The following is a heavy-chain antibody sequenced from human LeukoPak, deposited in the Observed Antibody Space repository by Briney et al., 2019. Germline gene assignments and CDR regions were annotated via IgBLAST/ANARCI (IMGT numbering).Heavy chain of an antibody. CDR2: ISSSSSYI. CDR3: ARVHCSSTSCYAFDI. Sequence: GGSLRLSCAASGLSFSSYSMNRVRQAPGRGLEWVSSISSSSSYIYYADSVKGRFTISRDNAKNSLYLQMNSLRAEDTAVYYCARVHCSSTSCYAFDIWGQGTMVTVSS. J-gene: IGHJ3*02. V-gene: IGHV3-21*01. CDR1: GLSFSSYS. D-gene: IGHD2-2*01.